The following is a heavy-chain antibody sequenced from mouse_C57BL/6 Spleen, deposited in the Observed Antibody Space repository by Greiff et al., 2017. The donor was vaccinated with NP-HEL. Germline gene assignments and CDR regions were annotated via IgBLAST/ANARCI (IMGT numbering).Heavy chain of an antibody. CDR3: AREGRTGTFYFDY. V-gene: IGHV3-6*01. J-gene: IGHJ2*01. CDR2: ISYDGSN. D-gene: IGHD4-1*01. Sequence: VQLKESGPGLVKPSQSLSLTCSVTGYSITSGYYWNWIRQFPGNKLEWMGYISYDGSNNYNPSLKNRISITRDTSKNQFFLKLNSVTTEDTATYYCAREGRTGTFYFDYWGQGTTLTVSS. CDR1: GYSITSGYY.